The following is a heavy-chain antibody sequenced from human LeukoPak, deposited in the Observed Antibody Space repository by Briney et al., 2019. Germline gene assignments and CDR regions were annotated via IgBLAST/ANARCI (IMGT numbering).Heavy chain of an antibody. CDR2: IYYSGST. D-gene: IGHD1-7*01. CDR3: AREGGTNDAFDI. V-gene: IGHV4-59*02. J-gene: IGHJ3*02. Sequence: SETLSLTCTVSTGSVSSYYWSWIRQPPGKGLEWIGYIYYSGSTNYNPSLKSRVTISVDTSKNQFSLKLSSVTAADTAVYYCAREGGTNDAFDIWGQGTMVTVSS. CDR1: TGSVSSYY.